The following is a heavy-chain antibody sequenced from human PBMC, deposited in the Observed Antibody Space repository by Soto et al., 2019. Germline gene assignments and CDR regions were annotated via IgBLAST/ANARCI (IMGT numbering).Heavy chain of an antibody. CDR2: ISGSGGST. D-gene: IGHD6-19*01. J-gene: IGHJ4*02. Sequence: EVQLLESGGGLVQPGGSLRLSCAASGFTFSSYAMRWVRQAPGKGLEWVSAISGSGGSTYYADSVKGRFTISRDNSESALYPPMNSLRAEDAAVYFCARRGSGGYYDYWGQGTRVTVSS. CDR1: GFTFSSYA. CDR3: ARRGSGGYYDY. V-gene: IGHV3-23*01.